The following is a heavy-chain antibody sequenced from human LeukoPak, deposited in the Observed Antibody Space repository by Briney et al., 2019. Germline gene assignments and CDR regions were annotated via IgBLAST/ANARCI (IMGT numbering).Heavy chain of an antibody. V-gene: IGHV3-43D*03. CDR1: GFTFDDYA. CDR2: ISWDGGST. Sequence: PGGSLRLSCAASGFTFDDYAMHWVRQAPGKGLEWVSLISWDGGSTYYADSVKGRFTISRDNSKNSLYLQMNSLRAEDTALYYCAKDRIRVGVGATGRYYYYGMDVWGQGTTVTVSS. CDR3: AKDRIRVGVGATGRYYYYGMDV. D-gene: IGHD1-26*01. J-gene: IGHJ6*02.